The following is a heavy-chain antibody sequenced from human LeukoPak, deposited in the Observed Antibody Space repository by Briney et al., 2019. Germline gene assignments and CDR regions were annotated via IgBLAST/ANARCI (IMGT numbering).Heavy chain of an antibody. CDR2: IYYSGST. J-gene: IGHJ4*02. D-gene: IGHD2-8*02. V-gene: IGHV4-59*08. Sequence: SETLSLTCIVSGGSISSYYWSWIRQPPGQGLEWIGYIYYSGSTNYNPSLKSRVTISLDTSKNQFSLKLTSVTAADTAVYYCARHEVGYCNGGDCPYYFDYWGQGTLVTVSS. CDR1: GGSISSYY. CDR3: ARHEVGYCNGGDCPYYFDY.